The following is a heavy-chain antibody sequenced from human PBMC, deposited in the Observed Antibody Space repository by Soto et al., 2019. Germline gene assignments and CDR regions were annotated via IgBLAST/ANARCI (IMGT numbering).Heavy chain of an antibody. J-gene: IGHJ5*02. CDR2: IYYSGST. V-gene: IGHV4-31*03. CDR3: ARVRGYCSSTSCYTNWFDP. CDR1: GGSISSGGYY. D-gene: IGHD2-2*02. Sequence: PSETLSLTCTVSGGSISSGGYYWSWIRQHPGKGLEWIGYIYYSGSTYYNPSLKSRVTISVDTSKNQFSLKLSSVTAADTAVYYCARVRGYCSSTSCYTNWFDPWGQGTLVTVSS.